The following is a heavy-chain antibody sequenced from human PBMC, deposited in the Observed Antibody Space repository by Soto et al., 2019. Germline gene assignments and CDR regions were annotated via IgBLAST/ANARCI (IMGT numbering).Heavy chain of an antibody. CDR1: GFTFSSYA. CDR3: AKKDSYYDSSGYYQHYAFDI. CDR2: ISGSGGST. J-gene: IGHJ3*02. D-gene: IGHD3-22*01. V-gene: IGHV3-23*01. Sequence: GGSLRLSCAASGFTFSSYAMSWVRQAPGKGLEWVSAISGSGGSTYYADSVKGRFTISRDNSKNTLYLQMNSLRAEDTAVYYCAKKDSYYDSSGYYQHYAFDIWGQGTMVTVSS.